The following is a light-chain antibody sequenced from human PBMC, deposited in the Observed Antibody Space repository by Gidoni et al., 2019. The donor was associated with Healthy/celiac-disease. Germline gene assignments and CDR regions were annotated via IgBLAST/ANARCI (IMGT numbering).Light chain of an antibody. CDR3: QQYGSSSYT. J-gene: IGKJ2*01. CDR1: QSVSSTY. V-gene: IGKV3-20*01. CDR2: GAS. Sequence: IVLTQSPGTLSLSPGERATLSCRASQSVSSTYLAWYQQKPGQAPRLLIYGASSRATGIPDRFSGSGSETDFTLTITRLEPEDFAVYYCQQYGSSSYTFGQGTKLEIK.